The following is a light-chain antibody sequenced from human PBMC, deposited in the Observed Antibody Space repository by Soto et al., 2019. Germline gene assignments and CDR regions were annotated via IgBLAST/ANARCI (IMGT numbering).Light chain of an antibody. CDR3: QQSYNIPYT. Sequence: DIVMTQSPDSLAVSLGERATINCKSSQSVLYSSNNKNYLAWYQQKPGQPPKLLIYWASTRESGVPDRFSGSGSGTDFTLTISSLQAEDVALYDCQQSYNIPYTFGQGTKLEIK. CDR2: WAS. V-gene: IGKV4-1*01. CDR1: QSVLYSSNNKNY. J-gene: IGKJ2*01.